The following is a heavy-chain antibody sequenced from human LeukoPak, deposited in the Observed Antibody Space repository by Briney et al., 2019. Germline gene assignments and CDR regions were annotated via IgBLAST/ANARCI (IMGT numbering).Heavy chain of an antibody. V-gene: IGHV3-11*04. CDR3: AREGYCSGGSCHPPDY. Sequence: GGSLRLSCAAPGFTFSDYYMSWIRQAPGKGLEWVSYISSSGSTIYYADSVKGRFTISRDNAKNSLYLQMNSLRAEDTAVYYCAREGYCSGGSCHPPDYWGQGTLVTVSS. CDR2: ISSSGSTI. J-gene: IGHJ4*02. D-gene: IGHD2-15*01. CDR1: GFTFSDYY.